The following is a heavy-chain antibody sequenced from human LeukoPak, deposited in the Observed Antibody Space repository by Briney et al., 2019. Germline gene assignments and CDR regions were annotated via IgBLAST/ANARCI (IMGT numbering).Heavy chain of an antibody. Sequence: PSGTLSLTCTVSGGSISSYYWSWIRQPPGKGLEWIGYIYYSGSTNYNPSLKSRVTISVDTSKNQFSLKLSSVTAADTAVYYCARDQNPSWFDPWGRGTLVTVSS. V-gene: IGHV4-59*01. J-gene: IGHJ5*02. CDR1: GGSISSYY. CDR2: IYYSGST. CDR3: ARDQNPSWFDP.